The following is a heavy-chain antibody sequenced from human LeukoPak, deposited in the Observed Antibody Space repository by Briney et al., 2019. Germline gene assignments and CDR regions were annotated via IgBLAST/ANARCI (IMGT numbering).Heavy chain of an antibody. V-gene: IGHV4-39*01. CDR1: GDSIRNSNHY. D-gene: IGHD3-22*01. CDR3: ARRRYYDSSGYLE. CDR2: IYYSGRT. J-gene: IGHJ1*01. Sequence: SETLSLTCSVSGDSIRNSNHYWGWVRQPPGKGLEWIGTIYYSGRTYYSPSLKSRVTLSVDMSNNQFSLTLSSVTAADTALYFCARRRYYDSSGYLEWGQGTLVTVSS.